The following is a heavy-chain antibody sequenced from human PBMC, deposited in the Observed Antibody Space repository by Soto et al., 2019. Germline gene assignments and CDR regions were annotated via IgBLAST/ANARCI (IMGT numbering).Heavy chain of an antibody. V-gene: IGHV4-31*03. J-gene: IGHJ5*02. D-gene: IGHD6-6*01. CDR2: IYYSGST. CDR1: GGSISSGGYY. CDR3: AGDLSISFRFDP. Sequence: SETLSLTCTVSGGSISSGGYYWSWIRQHPGKGLEWIGYIYYSGSTYYNPSLKSRVTISVDTSKNQFSLKLSSVTAADTAVYYCAGDLSISFRFDPWGQGTLVTVSS.